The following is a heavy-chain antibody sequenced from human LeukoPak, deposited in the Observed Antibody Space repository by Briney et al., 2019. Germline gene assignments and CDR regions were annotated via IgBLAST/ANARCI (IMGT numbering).Heavy chain of an antibody. J-gene: IGHJ4*02. CDR2: IHPSGST. Sequence: PSETLSLTCTVSGDSTSSYYWSWIRQPAGKGLEWIGRIHPSGSTNYNPSLKSRVTLSVDTSKNQFSLKLSSVTAADTAVYYCARGPPPDFDYWGRGTLVTVSS. CDR1: GDSTSSYY. V-gene: IGHV4-4*07. CDR3: ARGPPPDFDY.